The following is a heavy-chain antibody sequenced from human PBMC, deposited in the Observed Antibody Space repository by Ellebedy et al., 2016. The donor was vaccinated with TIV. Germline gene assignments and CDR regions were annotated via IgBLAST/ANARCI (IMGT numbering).Heavy chain of an antibody. CDR2: IQDDGSSK. V-gene: IGHV3-30-3*01. CDR3: ARARAAAGTGGWIY. D-gene: IGHD6-13*01. CDR1: GFTFSSYA. J-gene: IGHJ4*02. Sequence: PGGSLRLSCAASGFTFSSYAMHWVRQAPGKGLEWVAVIQDDGSSKYYADSVKGRFTISRDNSKNTLHLQMNSLRGEDTAVYYCARARAAAGTGGWIYWGQGTLVTVSS.